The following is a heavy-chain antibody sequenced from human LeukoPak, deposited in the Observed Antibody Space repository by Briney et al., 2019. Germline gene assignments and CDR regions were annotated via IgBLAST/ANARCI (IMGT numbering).Heavy chain of an antibody. J-gene: IGHJ4*02. V-gene: IGHV4-59*12. D-gene: IGHD4-17*01. Sequence: ASETLSLTCTVSGGSISSYYWSWIRQPPGKGLEWIGYIYYSGSTNYNPSLKSRVTISVDTSKNQFSLKLSSVTAADTALYYCAREYLGNTYGDTGGYFDNWGQGTLVTVSS. CDR3: AREYLGNTYGDTGGYFDN. CDR1: GGSISSYY. CDR2: IYYSGST.